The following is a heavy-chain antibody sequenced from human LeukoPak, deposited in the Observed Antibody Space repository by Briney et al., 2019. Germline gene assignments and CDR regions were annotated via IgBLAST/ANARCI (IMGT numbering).Heavy chain of an antibody. CDR1: GFTFSGSP. CDR3: TRYYYDASGYDS. Sequence: GGSLRLSCAASGFTFSGSPIHRVRQASGKGLEWVGRIRTKPNSYATAYAASVKGRFTVSRDDSKNMAYLQMDSLKTEDTAVYYCTRYYYDASGYDSWGQGTLVTVSS. V-gene: IGHV3-73*01. J-gene: IGHJ4*02. CDR2: IRTKPNSYAT. D-gene: IGHD3-22*01.